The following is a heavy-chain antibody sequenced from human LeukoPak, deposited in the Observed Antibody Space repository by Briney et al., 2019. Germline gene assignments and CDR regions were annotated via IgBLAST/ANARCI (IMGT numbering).Heavy chain of an antibody. V-gene: IGHV4-38-2*01. CDR1: GYSISSGYH. CDR2: VSYSGST. Sequence: PSETLSLTCAVSGYSISSGYHWGWIRKPPGKGLEWIGSVSYSGSTYYNPSLKSRVTISVDTSKDQFSLKLSSVTAADTAVYYCARVRPRGSYYGFDYWGQGTVVTVSS. CDR3: ARVRPRGSYYGFDY. D-gene: IGHD1-26*01. J-gene: IGHJ4*02.